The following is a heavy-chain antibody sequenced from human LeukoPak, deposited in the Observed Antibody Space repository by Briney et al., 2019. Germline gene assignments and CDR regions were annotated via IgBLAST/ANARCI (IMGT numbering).Heavy chain of an antibody. CDR2: ITNSGTST. J-gene: IGHJ4*02. Sequence: GGSLRLSCAAAGFTFNTYAMAWVRQGPGKGLEWVASITNSGTSTYYADSVKGRFTISRDNSKNTLYLQMNSLRAEDTAVYYCAREGDIVVVPAAAYFDYWGQGTLVTVSS. CDR1: GFTFNTYA. V-gene: IGHV3-23*01. D-gene: IGHD2-2*01. CDR3: AREGDIVVVPAAAYFDY.